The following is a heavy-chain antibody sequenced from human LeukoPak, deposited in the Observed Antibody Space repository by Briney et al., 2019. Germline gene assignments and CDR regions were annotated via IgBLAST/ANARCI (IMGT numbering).Heavy chain of an antibody. CDR2: ISSSGSTI. CDR3: ARSPYYYDSSGLFDY. J-gene: IGHJ4*02. Sequence: GGSLRLSCAASGFTFSDYYMSWIRQAPGKGLEWVSYISSSGSTIYYADSVKGRFTISRDNAKNSLYLQMNSLRAEDTAVYYCARSPYYYDSSGLFDYWGQGTLVTVSS. D-gene: IGHD3-22*01. V-gene: IGHV3-11*01. CDR1: GFTFSDYY.